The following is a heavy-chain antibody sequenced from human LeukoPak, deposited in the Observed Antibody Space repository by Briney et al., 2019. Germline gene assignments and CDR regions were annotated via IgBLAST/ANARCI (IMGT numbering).Heavy chain of an antibody. CDR2: ISSGGTYI. Sequence: GGSLRLSCAASGFTFSTYSMNWVRQAPGKGLEWVSSISSGGTYIHYADSVKGRFTISRDNAKNSLYLQMNSLRAEDTAVYYCARDLGLHNWFDPWGQGTLVIVSS. CDR3: ARDLGLHNWFDP. J-gene: IGHJ5*02. D-gene: IGHD3/OR15-3a*01. CDR1: GFTFSTYS. V-gene: IGHV3-21*01.